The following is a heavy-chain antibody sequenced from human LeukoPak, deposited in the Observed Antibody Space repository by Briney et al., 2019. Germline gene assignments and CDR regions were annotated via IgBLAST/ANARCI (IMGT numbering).Heavy chain of an antibody. V-gene: IGHV4-39*02. CDR1: GGSISSSSYY. Sequence: SETLSLTCTVSGGSISSSSYYWGWIRQPPGKGPEWIGSIYYSGSTYYNPSLKSRVTISVDTSKNQFSLKLSSVTAADTAVYYCARDLSPLLGYGDYVPPDYYYYMDVWGKGTTVTVSS. CDR3: ARDLSPLLGYGDYVPPDYYYYMDV. J-gene: IGHJ6*03. CDR2: IYYSGST. D-gene: IGHD4-17*01.